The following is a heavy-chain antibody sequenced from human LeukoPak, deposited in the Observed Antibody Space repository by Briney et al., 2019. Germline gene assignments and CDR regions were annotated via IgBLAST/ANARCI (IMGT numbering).Heavy chain of an antibody. Sequence: SETLSLTCAVYGGSFSGYYWSWIRQPPGKGLEWIGEINHSGSTNYNPSLKSRVTISVDTSKNQFSLKLSSVTAADTAVYYCARGRMVRGVMRAFDIWGQGTMVTVSS. CDR1: GGSFSGYY. D-gene: IGHD3-10*01. CDR3: ARGRMVRGVMRAFDI. V-gene: IGHV4-34*01. CDR2: INHSGST. J-gene: IGHJ3*02.